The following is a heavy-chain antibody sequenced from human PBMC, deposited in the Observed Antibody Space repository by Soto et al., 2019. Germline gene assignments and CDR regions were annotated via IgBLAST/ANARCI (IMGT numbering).Heavy chain of an antibody. CDR2: INYSGRT. D-gene: IGHD1-26*01. V-gene: IGHV4-30-2*01. CDR1: GGSISSGGYS. J-gene: IGHJ5*02. CDR3: ARESGAGATNWFDP. Sequence: QQQLQESGSGLVKPSQTLSLTCAVSGGSISSGGYSWRWIRQPPGKGLEWIGDINYSGRTYYKPSLNSRATLSIDRSTIHFSLELTSVTAADTAVYYCARESGAGATNWFDPWGQGTLVTVSS.